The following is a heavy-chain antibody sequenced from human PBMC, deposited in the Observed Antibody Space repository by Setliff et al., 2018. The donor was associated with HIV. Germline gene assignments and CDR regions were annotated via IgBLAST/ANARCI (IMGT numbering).Heavy chain of an antibody. CDR2: MNPNSGNT. CDR3: ASQGWGTAFDI. V-gene: IGHV1-18*04. J-gene: IGHJ3*02. D-gene: IGHD7-27*01. CDR1: GYTLTDFY. Sequence: ASVKVSCKASGYTLTDFYIHWVRQAPGQGLEWMGWMNPNSGNTGYAQKLQGRVTMTTDTSTSTAYMELRSLRSDDTAVYYCASQGWGTAFDIWGQGTMVTVSS.